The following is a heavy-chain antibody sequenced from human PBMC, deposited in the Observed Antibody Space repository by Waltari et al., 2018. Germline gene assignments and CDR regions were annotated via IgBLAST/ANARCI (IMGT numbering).Heavy chain of an antibody. D-gene: IGHD2-2*01. CDR2: INYHGSQK. CDR1: GLTFSRYW. V-gene: IGHV3-7*01. J-gene: IGHJ4*02. CDR3: AKSRGFEY. Sequence: EVQLVESGGGLVRPGGSLRLSGGAYGLTFSRYWMSWVSQTPGKGLQWVANINYHGSQKYYVDSGKGRFTISRDNAKNSVYLQMNSLRVEDTAVYYCAKSRGFEYWGQGALITVSS.